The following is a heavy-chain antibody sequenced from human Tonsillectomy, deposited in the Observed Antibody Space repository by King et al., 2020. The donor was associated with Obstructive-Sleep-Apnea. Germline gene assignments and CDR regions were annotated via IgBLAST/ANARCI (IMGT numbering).Heavy chain of an antibody. CDR3: ARDSFGMDV. V-gene: IGHV3-30*04. CDR2: ISYDESNK. Sequence: VQLVESGGGVVQPGRSLRLSCAASGFTFSNYAMHWVRQAPGKGLEWVAVISYDESNKYSADSVKGRFTISRDNSKNTLYLQMNSLRAEDTAVYYCARDSFGMDVWGQGATVTVSS. CDR1: GFTFSNYA. J-gene: IGHJ6*02.